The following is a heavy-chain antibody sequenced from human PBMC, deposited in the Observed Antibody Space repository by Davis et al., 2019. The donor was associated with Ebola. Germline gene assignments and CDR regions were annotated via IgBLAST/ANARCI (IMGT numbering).Heavy chain of an antibody. Sequence: GESLKISCAASGFTFSSYWMHRVRQAPGKGLVWVSRINSDGSSTNYADSVKGRFTISRDNAKNTLYLQMNSLRAEDTAVYYCASAIVGTINDYWGQGILVTVSS. D-gene: IGHD5-12*01. V-gene: IGHV3-74*01. CDR1: GFTFSSYW. J-gene: IGHJ4*02. CDR2: INSDGSST. CDR3: ASAIVGTINDY.